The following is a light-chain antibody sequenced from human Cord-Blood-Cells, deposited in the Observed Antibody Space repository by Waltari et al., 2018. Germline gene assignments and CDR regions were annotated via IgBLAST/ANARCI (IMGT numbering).Light chain of an antibody. J-gene: IGLJ1*01. V-gene: IGLV2-14*01. CDR3: SSYTSSSTYV. CDR2: DVS. CDR1: SSDVGGYNY. Sequence: PASVSGSPGQSITISCTGTSSDVGGYNYVSWYQQHPGKAPKLMIYDVSNRPSGVSNRFSGSKSDNTASLTISGLQAEDEADYYCSSYTSSSTYVFGTGTKVTVL.